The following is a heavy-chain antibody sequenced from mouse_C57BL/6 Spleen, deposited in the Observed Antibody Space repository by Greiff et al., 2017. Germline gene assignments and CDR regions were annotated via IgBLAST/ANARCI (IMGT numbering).Heavy chain of an antibody. CDR3: ARSPYVSSYKFDY. CDR1: GYTFTSYW. CDR2: IDPNSGGT. Sequence: VQLQQPGAELVKPGASVKLSCKASGYTFTSYWMHWVKQRPGRGLEWIGRIDPNSGGTKYNEKFKSKATLTVDKPSSAAYMQLSSLPSEDSAVYYCARSPYVSSYKFDYWGQGTTLTVSS. D-gene: IGHD1-1*01. J-gene: IGHJ2*01. V-gene: IGHV1-72*01.